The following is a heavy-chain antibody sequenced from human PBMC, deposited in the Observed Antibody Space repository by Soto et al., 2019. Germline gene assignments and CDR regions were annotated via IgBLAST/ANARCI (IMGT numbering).Heavy chain of an antibody. J-gene: IGHJ4*02. CDR1: GFTFDDYA. Sequence: EVQLVESGGGLVQPGRSLRLSCAASGFTFDDYAMHWVRQAPGKGLEWVSGISWNSGSIGYADSVKGRFTISRDNAKNSVYLKKNSGRAGDTAVYYCAKDWVGDSRTGRFDHWGQGTLGNVSS. CDR2: ISWNSGSI. D-gene: IGHD3-22*01. CDR3: AKDWVGDSRTGRFDH. V-gene: IGHV3-9*01.